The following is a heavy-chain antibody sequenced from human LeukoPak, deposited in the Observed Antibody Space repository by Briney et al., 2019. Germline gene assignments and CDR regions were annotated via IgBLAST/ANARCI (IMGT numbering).Heavy chain of an antibody. Sequence: GGSLRLSCAATGFTFSDYYMSWIRQAPGKGLEWVSYISSSGSTIYYADSVKGRFTISRDNAKNSLYLQMNSLGAEDTAVYYCARQDYYGDYVGYWGQGTLVTVSS. D-gene: IGHD4-17*01. CDR3: ARQDYYGDYVGY. CDR2: ISSSGSTI. CDR1: GFTFSDYY. V-gene: IGHV3-11*04. J-gene: IGHJ4*02.